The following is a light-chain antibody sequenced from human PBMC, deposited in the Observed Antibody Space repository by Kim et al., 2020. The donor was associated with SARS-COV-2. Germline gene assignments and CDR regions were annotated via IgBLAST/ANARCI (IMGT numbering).Light chain of an antibody. CDR1: HSVGNY. V-gene: IGKV3-11*01. CDR2: GAS. J-gene: IGKJ1*01. CDR3: QQRSDWWA. Sequence: SLSPGERATLSCRASHSVGNYLAWYQQKPGQAPRLLIYGASNRATGIPARFSGSGSGTDFTLTISSLEPEDSAVYYCQQRSDWWAFGQGTKVDIK.